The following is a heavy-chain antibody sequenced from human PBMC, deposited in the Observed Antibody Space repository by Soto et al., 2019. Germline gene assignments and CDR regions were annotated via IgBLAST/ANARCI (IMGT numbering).Heavy chain of an antibody. V-gene: IGHV3-15*01. J-gene: IGHJ4*02. CDR2: IKSKTDGVTK. Sequence: GSLRLSGAAAGLALSNTWMGWVRQAPGKGLEWVGRIKSKTDGVTKDYAAPVKGRFTISRDDSKKTWYLQMKSLITDDTALYYCTTAPLQRAWAVFDHWGQGTPVTVSS. CDR3: TTAPLQRAWAVFDH. CDR1: GLALSNTW. D-gene: IGHD1-26*01.